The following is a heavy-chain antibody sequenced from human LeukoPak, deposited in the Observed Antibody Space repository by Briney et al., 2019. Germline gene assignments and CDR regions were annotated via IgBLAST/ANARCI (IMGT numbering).Heavy chain of an antibody. J-gene: IGHJ4*02. D-gene: IGHD5-24*01. CDR3: ARGRRDGYNIWVLTY. CDR1: GFTFSSYS. Sequence: PGGSLRLSCAASGFTFSSYSMNWVRQAPGKGLEWVSSLSSSSSYIYYADSVKGRFSISRDNAKNPLYLQKNSLRAEDTAVYYCARGRRDGYNIWVLTYWGQGTLVTVSS. V-gene: IGHV3-21*01. CDR2: LSSSSSYI.